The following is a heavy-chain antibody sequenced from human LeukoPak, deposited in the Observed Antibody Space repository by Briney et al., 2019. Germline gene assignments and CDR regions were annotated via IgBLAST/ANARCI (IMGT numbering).Heavy chain of an antibody. Sequence: KSSETLSLTCTVSGGSIRGSDFYWGWIRQPPGKGLEWIGTISSTGSTYYNASIKSRVTIAVDTSKNQFSLRLASVTAADTAVYYCATWLQIHFRGQGTLVTVSS. CDR3: ATWLQIHF. J-gene: IGHJ4*02. D-gene: IGHD5-24*01. CDR1: GGSIRGSDFY. CDR2: ISSTGST. V-gene: IGHV4-39*07.